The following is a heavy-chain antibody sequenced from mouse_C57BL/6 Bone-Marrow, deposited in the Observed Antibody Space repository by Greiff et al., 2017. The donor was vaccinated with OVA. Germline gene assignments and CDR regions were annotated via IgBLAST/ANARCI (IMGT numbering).Heavy chain of an antibody. V-gene: IGHV1-69*01. Sequence: VQLQQPGAELVMPGASVKLSCKASGYTFTSYWMHWVKQRPGQGLEWIGEIDPSDSYTNYNQKFKGKSTLTVDKSSSTAYMQLSSLTSEDSAVYYCARVPWFAYWGQGTLVTVSA. J-gene: IGHJ3*01. CDR3: ARVPWFAY. CDR1: GYTFTSYW. CDR2: IDPSDSYT.